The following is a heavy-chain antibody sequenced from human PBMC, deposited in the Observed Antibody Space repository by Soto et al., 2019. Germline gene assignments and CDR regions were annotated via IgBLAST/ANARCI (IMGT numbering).Heavy chain of an antibody. D-gene: IGHD3-22*01. Sequence: EVQLVESGGGLVKPGGSLRLSCAASGFTFSTYGMNWVRQAPGKGLEWLSSISDSGHYIYYAESVKGRFTISRDNAKNSLFLQMNSLRGEDTAVYYCARSGLALPYSASHWFDPWGHGTLVTVSS. CDR3: ARSGLALPYSASHWFDP. CDR1: GFTFSTYG. J-gene: IGHJ5*02. CDR2: ISDSGHYI. V-gene: IGHV3-21*01.